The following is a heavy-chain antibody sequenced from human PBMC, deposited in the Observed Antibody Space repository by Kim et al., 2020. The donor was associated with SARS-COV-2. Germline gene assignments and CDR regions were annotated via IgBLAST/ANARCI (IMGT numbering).Heavy chain of an antibody. CDR3: ARAFYGSGYHSFFHMDV. Sequence: VKGRFTISRDNAKNSLFLQMNSLRAEDTGVYYCARAFYGSGYHSFFHMDVWGKGITVTVSS. V-gene: IGHV3-11*06. J-gene: IGHJ6*03. D-gene: IGHD3-10*01.